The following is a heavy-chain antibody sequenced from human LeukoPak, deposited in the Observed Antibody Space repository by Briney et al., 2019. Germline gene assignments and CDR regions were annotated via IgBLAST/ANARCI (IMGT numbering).Heavy chain of an antibody. D-gene: IGHD6-25*01. CDR3: ARGRQGYFDY. Sequence: SETLSLTCAVYGGSFSGYYWSWIRQPPGKGLEWIGEINHSGSTNYNPSLKSRVTISVDTSENQFSLKLSSVTAADTAVYYCARGRQGYFDYWGQGTLVTVSS. CDR2: INHSGST. V-gene: IGHV4-34*01. CDR1: GGSFSGYY. J-gene: IGHJ4*02.